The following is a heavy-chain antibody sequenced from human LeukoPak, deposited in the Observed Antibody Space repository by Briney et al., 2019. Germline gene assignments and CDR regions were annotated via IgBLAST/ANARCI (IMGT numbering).Heavy chain of an antibody. D-gene: IGHD4-23*01. V-gene: IGHV3-21*01. CDR3: ASIIHDYGGSFDY. CDR1: GFTFSSYS. Sequence: GGSLRLSCAASGFTFSSYSMNWVRQAPGKGLEWVSSISSSSSYIYYADSVKGRFTISRDNAKNSLYLQMNSLRAEDTAVYYCASIIHDYGGSFDYWGQGTLVTVSS. J-gene: IGHJ4*02. CDR2: ISSSSSYI.